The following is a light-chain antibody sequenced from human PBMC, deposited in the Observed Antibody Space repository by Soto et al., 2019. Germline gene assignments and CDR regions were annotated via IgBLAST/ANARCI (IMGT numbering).Light chain of an antibody. CDR3: QHYGNSLLT. V-gene: IGKV3-20*01. Sequence: EIVLTQSPGTLSLSPGERATLSCRASQTVDSRYLAWYQQKPGQAPGVLIYGSDIRAAGVPDRFSGCGSGTDFTLTISRLEPEDFAVYYCQHYGNSLLTSGGGTKVDIK. CDR2: GSD. CDR1: QTVDSRY. J-gene: IGKJ4*01.